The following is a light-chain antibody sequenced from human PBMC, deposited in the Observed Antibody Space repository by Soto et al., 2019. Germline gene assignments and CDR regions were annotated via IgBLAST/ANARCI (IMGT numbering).Light chain of an antibody. J-gene: IGKJ4*01. V-gene: IGKV3-20*01. CDR2: GAS. CDR1: QSVSSSY. Sequence: EIVLTQSPGTLSLSPGERATLSCRASQSVSSSYLAWYQQKPGQAPRLLIYGASSRATGIPDRFSGSGSGTDFTLTISRLEPEDFEVDYCQQYGSSPPLTFGGGTKVEIK. CDR3: QQYGSSPPLT.